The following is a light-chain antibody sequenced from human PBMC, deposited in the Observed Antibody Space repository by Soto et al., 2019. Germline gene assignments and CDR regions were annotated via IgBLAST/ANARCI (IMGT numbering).Light chain of an antibody. J-gene: IGKJ3*01. CDR3: QQYGRSGVT. CDR2: GAS. Sequence: EIVLTQSPATLSLSPGELATLSGRASRIVSSSQLAWYQQRPGPAPRLLVYGASTRATGIADRFSGSGSGTDLTLTISRLQAPDFEVYYCQQYGRSGVTVGPGTKVDI. CDR1: RIVSSSQ. V-gene: IGKV3-20*01.